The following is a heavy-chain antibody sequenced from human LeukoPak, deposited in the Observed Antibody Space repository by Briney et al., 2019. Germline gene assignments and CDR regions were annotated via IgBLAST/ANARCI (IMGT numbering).Heavy chain of an antibody. D-gene: IGHD3-10*01. Sequence: SETLSLTCAVYGGSFSGYYWSWIRQPPGKGLEWIGEINHSGRTKYNPSLKSRVTISVDTSKNQFSLKLSSVTAADTAVYYCARRVGRYFGERAYYYNYMDVWGKGTTVTISS. CDR1: GGSFSGYY. CDR2: INHSGRT. CDR3: ARRVGRYFGERAYYYNYMDV. J-gene: IGHJ6*03. V-gene: IGHV4-34*01.